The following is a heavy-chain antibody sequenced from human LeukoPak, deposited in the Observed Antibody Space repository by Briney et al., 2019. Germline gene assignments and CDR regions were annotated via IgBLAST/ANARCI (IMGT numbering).Heavy chain of an antibody. J-gene: IGHJ3*02. V-gene: IGHV3-21*01. CDR2: ISGSSSYI. CDR3: ARRVASATDAFDI. CDR1: GFTFRTYS. D-gene: IGHD2-21*01. Sequence: GSLRLSCAASGFTFRTYSMNWVRQAPGKGLEWVSSISGSSSYIYYADSVKGRFTISRDNAKNSLYLQMNSLRAEGTAMYYCARRVASATDAFDIWGQGTMVTVSS.